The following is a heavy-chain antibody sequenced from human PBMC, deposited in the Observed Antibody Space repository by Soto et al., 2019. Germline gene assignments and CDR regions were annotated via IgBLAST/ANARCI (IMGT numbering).Heavy chain of an antibody. CDR3: ARDFAGCSAGSCRYNWFDP. D-gene: IGHD2-15*01. V-gene: IGHV1-69*13. CDR1: GGTLSSYV. Sequence: SVKVSCKASGGTLSSYVISWVRQAPGQGLEWMGGIIPIYGTADYAEKFQGRVTITADESTSTAYMELSRLRSEDTAIYYCARDFAGCSAGSCRYNWFDPWGQGTLVTVSS. J-gene: IGHJ5*02. CDR2: IIPIYGTA.